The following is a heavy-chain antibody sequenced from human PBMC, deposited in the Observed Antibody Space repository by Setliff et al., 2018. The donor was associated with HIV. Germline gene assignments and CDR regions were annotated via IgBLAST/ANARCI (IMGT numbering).Heavy chain of an antibody. CDR2: INTSGGSA. CDR3: ARNQGDSSGWYAGDY. D-gene: IGHD6-19*01. CDR1: GYTFTSYP. Sequence: ASVNVSCKASGYTFTSYPTHWVRQAPGQGLEGMGVINTSGGSAGYAEKFRGRVTMTRDTSTSTVYMDLRNLRSEDTAVYYCARNQGDSSGWYAGDYWGHGTLVTVSS. V-gene: IGHV1-46*01. J-gene: IGHJ4*01.